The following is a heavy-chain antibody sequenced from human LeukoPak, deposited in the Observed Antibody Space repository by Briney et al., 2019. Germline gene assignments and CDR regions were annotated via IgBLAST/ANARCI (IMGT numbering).Heavy chain of an antibody. V-gene: IGHV4-4*07. D-gene: IGHD3-9*01. CDR2: IYTSGST. J-gene: IGHJ4*02. CDR3: ARGSRYFDPFDY. Sequence: SXTLSLTCTVSGGSISSYYWSWVRQPAGKGLEWIGRIYTSGSTNYNPSLKSRVTMSVHTSKTQFSLKLSSVTAADTAVYYCARGSRYFDPFDYWGQGTLVTVSS. CDR1: GGSISSYY.